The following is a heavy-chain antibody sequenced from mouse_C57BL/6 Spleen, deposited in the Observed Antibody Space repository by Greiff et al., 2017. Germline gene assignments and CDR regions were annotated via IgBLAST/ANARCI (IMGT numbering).Heavy chain of an antibody. J-gene: IGHJ4*01. CDR1: GYTFTSYW. Sequence: VKLQQPGAELVKPGASVKLSCKASGYTFTSYWMHWVKQRPGQGLEWIGMIHPNSGSTNYNEKFKSKATLTVDKSSSTAYMQLSSLTSEDSAVYYCAKDDSYAMDYWGQGTSVTVSS. V-gene: IGHV1-64*01. CDR2: IHPNSGST. CDR3: AKDDSYAMDY.